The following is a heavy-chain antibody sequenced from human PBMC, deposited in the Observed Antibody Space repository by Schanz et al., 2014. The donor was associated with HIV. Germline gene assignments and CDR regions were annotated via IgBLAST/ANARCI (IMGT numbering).Heavy chain of an antibody. CDR1: GFTFSSYW. V-gene: IGHV3-74*01. CDR2: INSDGSST. Sequence: EVQLVESGGGLVQPGGSLRLSCAASGFTFSSYWMHWVRQAPGKGLVWVSRINSDGSSTSYADSVKGRFTISRDNSRNRVFLQMNSLRVEDTAIYYCRVFMGAFDVWGQGTMVTVSS. CDR3: RVFMGAFDV. J-gene: IGHJ3*01. D-gene: IGHD6-13*01.